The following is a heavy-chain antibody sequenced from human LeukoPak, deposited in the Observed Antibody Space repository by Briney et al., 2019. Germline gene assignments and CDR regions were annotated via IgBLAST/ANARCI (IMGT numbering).Heavy chain of an antibody. D-gene: IGHD6-25*01. CDR3: ATDPHATAAFDY. CDR2: FDPEDGET. V-gene: IGHV1-24*01. J-gene: IGHJ4*02. Sequence: VSVKVSCKVSGYTLTELSMHWVRQAPGKGLEWMGGFDPEDGETIYAQKFQGRVTMTEDTSTDTAYMELSSLRSEDTAVYYCATDPHATAAFDYWGQGTLVTVSS. CDR1: GYTLTELS.